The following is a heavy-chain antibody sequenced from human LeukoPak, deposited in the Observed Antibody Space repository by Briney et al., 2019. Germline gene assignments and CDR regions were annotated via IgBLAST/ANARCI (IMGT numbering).Heavy chain of an antibody. CDR3: ARHPTGYPNWFDA. CDR1: GFTFSSYA. Sequence: GGSLRLSCAASGFTFSSYAMSWVRQAPGKGLEWVSAISGSGGSTYYADSVKGWFTISRDNSKNTLYLEMSTLRVEDTALYYCARHPTGYPNWFDAWGQGTLVTVSS. J-gene: IGHJ5*02. CDR2: ISGSGGST. V-gene: IGHV3-23*01. D-gene: IGHD5-18*01.